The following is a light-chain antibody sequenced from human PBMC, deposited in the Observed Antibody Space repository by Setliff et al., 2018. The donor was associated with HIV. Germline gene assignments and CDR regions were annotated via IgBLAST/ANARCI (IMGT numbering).Light chain of an antibody. CDR3: ASYRSPATYV. CDR1: SSDVGGYDF. CDR2: DVS. V-gene: IGLV2-14*03. J-gene: IGLJ1*01. Sequence: QSALAQPASASGSPGQSITISCIGTSSDVGGYDFVSWYQQRPGKAPKLIIFDVSERPSGVSHRFSGSKSGNTASLTISGLQTEDEADYFCASYRSPATYVFGIGTKVTVL.